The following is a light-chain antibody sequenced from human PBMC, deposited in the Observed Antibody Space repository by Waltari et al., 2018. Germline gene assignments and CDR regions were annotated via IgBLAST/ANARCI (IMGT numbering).Light chain of an antibody. J-gene: IGKJ2*01. CDR2: DAS. CDR3: QQYNSYSYT. Sequence: DIQMTQSPSTLSASVGDRVTITCRASQSISSWLAWYQQKPGKAPKLLIYDASSLERGVPSRCSGSGSGTEFTLTISSLQPDDFATYYCQQYNSYSYTFGQGTKLEIK. V-gene: IGKV1-5*01. CDR1: QSISSW.